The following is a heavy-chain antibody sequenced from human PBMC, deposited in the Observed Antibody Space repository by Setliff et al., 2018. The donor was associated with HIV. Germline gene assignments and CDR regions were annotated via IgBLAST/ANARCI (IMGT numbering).Heavy chain of an antibody. CDR1: GGSISSGSYY. Sequence: SETLSLTCTVSGGSISSGSYYWSWIRQPAGKGLEWIGRIYTSGSTNYNPSLKSRVTISVDTSKNQFSLKLRSVTAADTAVYYCARHSPSDPWGQGTLVTVSS. V-gene: IGHV4-61*02. CDR3: ARHSPSDP. CDR2: IYTSGST. J-gene: IGHJ5*02.